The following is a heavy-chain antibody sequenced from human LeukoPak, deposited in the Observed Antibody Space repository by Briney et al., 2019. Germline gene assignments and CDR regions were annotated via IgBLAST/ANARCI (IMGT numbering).Heavy chain of an antibody. CDR3: ARGPSSGWSNFPHN. Sequence: ASVKVSCKASGYAVTGYYMHWVRQAPGQGLEWMGWINPNSGGTNYAQKFQGRVTMTRDTSISTAYMELSRLRSDDTAVYYCARGPSSGWSNFPHNWGQGTLVTVSS. CDR2: INPNSGGT. D-gene: IGHD6-19*01. J-gene: IGHJ4*02. V-gene: IGHV1-2*02. CDR1: GYAVTGYY.